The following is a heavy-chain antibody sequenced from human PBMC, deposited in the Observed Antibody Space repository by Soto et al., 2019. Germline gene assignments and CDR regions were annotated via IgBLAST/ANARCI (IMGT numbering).Heavy chain of an antibody. J-gene: IGHJ4*02. Sequence: PSETLSLTCTVSGGSIITYYWSWIRQPPGKGLEWIGYINYSGRTNYNPSLKSRVTMSLDTSKNQFSLKLRSVTAADTALFYCARYAGSSWFDYWGQGTLVTVSS. CDR2: INYSGRT. V-gene: IGHV4-59*01. CDR1: GGSIITYY. CDR3: ARYAGSSWFDY. D-gene: IGHD6-13*01.